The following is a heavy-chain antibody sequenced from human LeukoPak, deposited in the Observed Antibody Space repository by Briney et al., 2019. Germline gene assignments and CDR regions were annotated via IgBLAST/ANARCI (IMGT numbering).Heavy chain of an antibody. D-gene: IGHD3-10*01. CDR1: GYTFTSYY. J-gene: IGHJ6*02. V-gene: IGHV1-46*01. Sequence: ASVKVSCKASGYTFTSYYMHWVRQAPGQGLEWMGIINPSGGSTSYAQKFQGRVTMTRDTSTSTVYMELSSLRSEDTAVYYCASYGSGSYYNAHAGYYGMDVWGQGTMVTVSS. CDR2: INPSGGST. CDR3: ASYGSGSYYNAHAGYYGMDV.